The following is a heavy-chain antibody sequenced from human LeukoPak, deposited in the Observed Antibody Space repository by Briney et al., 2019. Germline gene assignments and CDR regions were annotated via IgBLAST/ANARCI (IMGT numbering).Heavy chain of an antibody. D-gene: IGHD3-22*01. CDR1: GGSISSYY. CDR3: ARAGLGPYYYDSSGYHDAFDI. Sequence: SETLSLTCTVSGGSISSYYWSWIRQPPGKGLEWIGYIYYSGSTNYNPSLKSRVTISVDTSKNQFSLKLSSVTAADTAVYYCARAGLGPYYYDSSGYHDAFDIWGQGTMVTVSS. V-gene: IGHV4-59*01. J-gene: IGHJ3*02. CDR2: IYYSGST.